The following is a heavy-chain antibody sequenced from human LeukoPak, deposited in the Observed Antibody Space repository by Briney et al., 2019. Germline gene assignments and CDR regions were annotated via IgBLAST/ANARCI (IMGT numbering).Heavy chain of an antibody. CDR2: TYYRATWYN. CDR1: VDSGSSTSAA. D-gene: IGHD5-18*01. J-gene: IGHJ6*03. Sequence: SQTLSLTCAMSVDSGSSTSAACNWIRQYPSRGLESLGRTYYRATWYNDYAVSVKSRITINPDTSKNQFSLQLNSVTPEDTAVYYRARGVDTAMVYYYMDVWGKGTTVTVSS. V-gene: IGHV6-1*01. CDR3: ARGVDTAMVYYYMDV.